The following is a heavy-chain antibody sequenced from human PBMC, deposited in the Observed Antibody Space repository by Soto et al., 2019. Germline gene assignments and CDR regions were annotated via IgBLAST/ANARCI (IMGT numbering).Heavy chain of an antibody. D-gene: IGHD2-15*01. CDR3: ARGMKCRGYCLDKPTLFGP. J-gene: IGHJ5*02. CDR1: GGTFSTYT. CDR2: IIPVFGTP. V-gene: IGHV1-69*06. Sequence: QVQLVQSGAEVKKSGSSVKVSCKASGGTFSTYTFSWVRQAPGQGLEWMGRIIPVFGTPYYAQKFQGRVTITAEKSTSKVYMELSSLGSDDTAVYFCARGMKCRGYCLDKPTLFGPWGQGTLVTVS.